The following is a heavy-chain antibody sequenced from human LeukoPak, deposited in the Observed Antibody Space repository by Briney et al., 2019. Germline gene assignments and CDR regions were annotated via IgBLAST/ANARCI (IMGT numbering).Heavy chain of an antibody. CDR2: ISSTGGST. D-gene: IGHD2-15*01. J-gene: IGHJ4*02. CDR3: VRDYCSGGSCYSIDY. V-gene: IGHV3-64D*09. Sequence: GGSLRLSCAASGFTFSSSWMHWVRQAPGKGLEYVSGISSTGGSTYYADSAKGRFTISRDNSKNTLYLQVSSLRAEDTAIYYCVRDYCSGGSCYSIDYWGQGTLVTVSS. CDR1: GFTFSSSW.